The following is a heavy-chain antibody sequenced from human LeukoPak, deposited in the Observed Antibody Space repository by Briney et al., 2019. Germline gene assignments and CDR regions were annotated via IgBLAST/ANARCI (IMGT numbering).Heavy chain of an antibody. CDR2: IYVSGST. J-gene: IGHJ6*02. CDR3: AREHGSGFYYYGMDV. CDR1: DGSISNYY. Sequence: KASETLSLTCTVSDGSISNYYWTWIRQPAGKGLEWIGRIYVSGSTNYNPSLKSRVTISVDTSKNQFSLKLSSVTAADTAVYYCAREHGSGFYYYGMDVWGQGTTVTVSS. D-gene: IGHD3-10*01. V-gene: IGHV4-4*07.